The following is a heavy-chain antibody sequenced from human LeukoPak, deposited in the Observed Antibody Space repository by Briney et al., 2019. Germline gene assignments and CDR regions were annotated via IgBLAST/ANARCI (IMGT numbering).Heavy chain of an antibody. CDR1: GFTFSSYG. Sequence: GGSLRLSCAASGFTFSSYGMHWVRQAPGKGLEWVAVISYDGSNKYYADSVKGRFTISRDNSKNTLYLQMNSLRAEDTAVYYCAKGLSRGTYYYYGMDVWGQGTTVTVSS. J-gene: IGHJ6*02. D-gene: IGHD2-2*01. CDR3: AKGLSRGTYYYYGMDV. CDR2: ISYDGSNK. V-gene: IGHV3-30*18.